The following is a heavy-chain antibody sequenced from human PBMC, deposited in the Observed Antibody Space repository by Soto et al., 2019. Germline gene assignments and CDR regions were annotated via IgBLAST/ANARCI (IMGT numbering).Heavy chain of an antibody. V-gene: IGHV1-8*01. D-gene: IGHD6-13*01. J-gene: IGHJ5*02. Sequence: QVQLVQSGAEVKKPGASVEVSFKASGYTLTRYDINWVRQATGQGLEWMGWMNPNSGNTGYAQKFQGRVTMTRNTSISTAYMELSSLRSEDTAVYYCARPIAAAGWWFDPWGQGTLVTVSS. CDR2: MNPNSGNT. CDR3: ARPIAAAGWWFDP. CDR1: GYTLTRYD.